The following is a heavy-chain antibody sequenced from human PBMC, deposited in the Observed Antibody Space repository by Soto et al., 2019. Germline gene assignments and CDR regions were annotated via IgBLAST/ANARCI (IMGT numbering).Heavy chain of an antibody. D-gene: IGHD3-3*01. J-gene: IGHJ6*02. CDR3: ARDSRLYYDFWSGTTYGMDV. Sequence: ASVKVSCKASGYNFTIYAVHWVRQAPGQRLEWMGWINAGNGNTKYSQKFQGRVTITRDTSASTAYMELSSLRSEDTAVYYCARDSRLYYDFWSGTTYGMDVWGQGTTVTVSS. V-gene: IGHV1-3*01. CDR1: GYNFTIYA. CDR2: INAGNGNT.